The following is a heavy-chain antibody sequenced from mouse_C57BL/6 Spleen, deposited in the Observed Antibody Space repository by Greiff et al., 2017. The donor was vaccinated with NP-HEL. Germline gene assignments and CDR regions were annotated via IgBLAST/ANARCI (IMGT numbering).Heavy chain of an antibody. CDR3: ARSRGELSRYAMDD. V-gene: IGHV1-69*01. J-gene: IGHJ4*01. Sequence: VQLQQPGAELVMPGASVKLSCKASGYTFTSYWMHWVKQRPGQGLEWIGEIDPSDSSTNYNQKFKGQSTLTVDKSSSTSYMQLSSLTSEDSAVYYCARSRGELSRYAMDDWGQGTSVTVSS. D-gene: IGHD1-1*01. CDR1: GYTFTSYW. CDR2: IDPSDSST.